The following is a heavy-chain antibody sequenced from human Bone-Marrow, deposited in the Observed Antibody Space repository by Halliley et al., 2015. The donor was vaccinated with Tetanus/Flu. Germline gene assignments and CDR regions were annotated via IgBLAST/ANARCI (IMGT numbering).Heavy chain of an antibody. D-gene: IGHD4-17*01. V-gene: IGHV3-74*01. J-gene: IGHJ4*02. CDR2: INSDGSSR. CDR3: ARGFRPTVTTYDYFDY. Sequence: RINSDGSSRSSADSVQGRFIISRDHPKNTLYLQMNSLRAEDTAVYYCARGFRPTVTTYDYFDYWGQGTLVTVSS.